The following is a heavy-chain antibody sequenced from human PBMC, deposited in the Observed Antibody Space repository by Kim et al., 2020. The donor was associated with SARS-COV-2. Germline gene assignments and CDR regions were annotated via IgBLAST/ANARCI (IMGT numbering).Heavy chain of an antibody. V-gene: IGHV3-43*02. CDR3: AKANRNYDILTGYYFAGMDV. CDR2: ISGDGGST. Sequence: GGSLRLSCAASGFTFDDYAMHWVRQAPGKGLEWVSLISGDGGSTYYADSVKGRFTISRDNSKNSLYLQMNSLRTEDTALYYCAKANRNYDILTGYYFAGMDVWGQGTTVTVSS. CDR1: GFTFDDYA. J-gene: IGHJ6*02. D-gene: IGHD3-9*01.